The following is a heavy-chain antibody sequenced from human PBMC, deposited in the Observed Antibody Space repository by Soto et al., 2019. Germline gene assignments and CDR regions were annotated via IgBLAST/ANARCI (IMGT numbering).Heavy chain of an antibody. Sequence: LRLSCAASGFTFSSYGMHWVRQAPGKGLEWVAVISYDGSNKYYADSVKGRFTISRDNSKNTLYLQMNSLRAEDTAVYYCAKEQDSSGYLDYWGQGTLVSVSS. J-gene: IGHJ4*02. CDR2: ISYDGSNK. D-gene: IGHD3-22*01. CDR3: AKEQDSSGYLDY. CDR1: GFTFSSYG. V-gene: IGHV3-30*18.